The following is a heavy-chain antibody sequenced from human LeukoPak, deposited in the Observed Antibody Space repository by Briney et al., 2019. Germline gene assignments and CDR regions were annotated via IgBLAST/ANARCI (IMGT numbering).Heavy chain of an antibody. Sequence: GGSLRLSCAASGFTFDDYGMSWVRQAPGKGLEWVSGINWNGGSTGYADSVKGRFTISRDNAKNSLYLQMNSLRAEDTALYHCARVKPTRGWGYYDSSGYPDAFDIWGQGTTVTVSS. CDR2: INWNGGST. CDR3: ARVKPTRGWGYYDSSGYPDAFDI. J-gene: IGHJ3*02. D-gene: IGHD3-22*01. CDR1: GFTFDDYG. V-gene: IGHV3-20*01.